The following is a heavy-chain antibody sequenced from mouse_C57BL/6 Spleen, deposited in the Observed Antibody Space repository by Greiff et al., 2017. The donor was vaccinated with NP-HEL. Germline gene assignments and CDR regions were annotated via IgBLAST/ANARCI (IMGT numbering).Heavy chain of an antibody. CDR2: INPGSGGT. Sequence: VKLMESGAELVRPGTSVKVSCKASGYAFTNYLIEWVKQRPGQGLEWIGVINPGSGGTNYNEKFKGKATLTADKSSSTAYMQLSSLTSEDSAVYFCAREGGDFAWFAYWGQGTLVTVSA. V-gene: IGHV1-54*01. J-gene: IGHJ3*01. CDR3: AREGGDFAWFAY. CDR1: GYAFTNYL.